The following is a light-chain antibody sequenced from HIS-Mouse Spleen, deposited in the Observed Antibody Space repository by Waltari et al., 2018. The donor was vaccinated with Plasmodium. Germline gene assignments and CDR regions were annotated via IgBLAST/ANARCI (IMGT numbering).Light chain of an antibody. CDR1: ALPKKY. CDR3: YSTDSSGNHRV. J-gene: IGLJ3*02. CDR2: EES. V-gene: IGLV3-10*01. Sequence: SYELTQPPSVSVSPGQTARITCSGDALPKKYAYWYQQKSGQAPVLVIYEESKRPSGIPERFSGSRSGTMATLTIRGAQVEDEADYYCYSTDSSGNHRVFGGGTKLTVL.